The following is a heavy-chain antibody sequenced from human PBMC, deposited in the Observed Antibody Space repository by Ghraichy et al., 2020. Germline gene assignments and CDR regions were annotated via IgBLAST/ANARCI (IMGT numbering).Heavy chain of an antibody. Sequence: GGSLRLSCAASGFTFSDYYMSWIRQAPGKGLEWVSYISSSSSYTNYADSVKGRFTISRDNAKNSLYLQMNSLRAEDTAVYYCARRAVADPSNYGMDVWGQGTTVTVSS. CDR2: ISSSSSYT. CDR1: GFTFSDYY. J-gene: IGHJ6*02. V-gene: IGHV3-11*06. D-gene: IGHD6-19*01. CDR3: ARRAVADPSNYGMDV.